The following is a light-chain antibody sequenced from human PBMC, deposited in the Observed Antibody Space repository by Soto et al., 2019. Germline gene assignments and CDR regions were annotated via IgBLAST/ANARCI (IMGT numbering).Light chain of an antibody. CDR2: DAS. V-gene: IGKV1-5*01. CDR1: QNINNW. CDR3: QHTRT. Sequence: DFPMTQSPSTLSASAGDRVTITCRASQNINNWVAWYQQKPGKAPKFLIYDASTLQRGVSSRFSGSGFGTEFSLTINSLQPDDSGSYYCQHTRTFGQGTKVEVK. J-gene: IGKJ1*01.